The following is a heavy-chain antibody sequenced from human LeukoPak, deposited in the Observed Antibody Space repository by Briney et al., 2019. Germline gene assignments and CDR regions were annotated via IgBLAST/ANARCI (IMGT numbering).Heavy chain of an antibody. V-gene: IGHV5-51*01. CDR2: IYPGDSDT. D-gene: IGHD3-22*01. J-gene: IGHJ3*02. CDR1: GYGFTSCW. Sequence: GESLKISCKGSGYGFTSCWIGWVRQMPGKGLECMGIIYPGDSDTRYSPSFQGQVTISADKSFSTAYLQWSSLKASDTAMYYCARHLDSSGPTRDAFDIWGQGTMVTVSS. CDR3: ARHLDSSGPTRDAFDI.